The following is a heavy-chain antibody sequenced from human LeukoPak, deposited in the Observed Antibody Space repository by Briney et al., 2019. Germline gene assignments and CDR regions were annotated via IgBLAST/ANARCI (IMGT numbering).Heavy chain of an antibody. CDR1: GGSINLYY. J-gene: IGHJ4*02. CDR2: FYDTRSP. D-gene: IGHD3-10*01. V-gene: IGHV4-59*01. CDR3: ARGRGSLTY. Sequence: SETLSLTCTVSGGSINLYYWSWIRQSPGKGLEWIGYFYDTRSPKYNPSLERRVTISVDMSRKQFSLNISSVTTADTAVYYCARGRGSLTYWGQGTLATVSS.